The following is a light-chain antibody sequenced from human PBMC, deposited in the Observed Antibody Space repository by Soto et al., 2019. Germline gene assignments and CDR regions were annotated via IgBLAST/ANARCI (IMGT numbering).Light chain of an antibody. J-gene: IGLJ2*01. V-gene: IGLV2-14*02. CDR2: EDS. Sequence: QSALTQPASVSGSPGQSITISCTGTSSDVGSYNLVSWYQQHPDKAPKLIIYEDSKRPSWVSDRFSGSKSGNTASLTISGLQAEDEADYYCCSFASSNTVVFGGGTKVTVL. CDR1: SSDVGSYNL. CDR3: CSFASSNTVV.